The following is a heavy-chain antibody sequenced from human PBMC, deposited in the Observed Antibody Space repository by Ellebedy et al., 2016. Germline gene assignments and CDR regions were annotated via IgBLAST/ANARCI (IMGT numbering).Heavy chain of an antibody. Sequence: GESLKISCAASGFTFSSYAMHWVRQAPGKGLEWVAVISYDGSNKYYADSVKGRFTISRDNSKNTLYLQMNILRAEDTAVYYCARAPAPIRYFDWLHLSDPIDYWGQGTLVTVSS. V-gene: IGHV3-30*04. CDR2: ISYDGSNK. CDR3: ARAPAPIRYFDWLHLSDPIDY. CDR1: GFTFSSYA. D-gene: IGHD3-9*01. J-gene: IGHJ4*02.